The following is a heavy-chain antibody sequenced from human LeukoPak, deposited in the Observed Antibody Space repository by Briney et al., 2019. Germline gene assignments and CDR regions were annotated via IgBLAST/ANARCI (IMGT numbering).Heavy chain of an antibody. CDR3: GRGARPPHYYYYMDV. CDR1: GYTFTNYW. V-gene: IGHV1-69*06. D-gene: IGHD5-12*01. CDR2: IIPILGTA. J-gene: IGHJ6*03. Sequence: KISCKGSGYTFTNYWIAWVRQAPGQGLEWMGGIIPILGTANYAQKFQGRVTISADKSTSTAYMELSSLRSEDTAVYYCGRGARPPHYYYYMDVWGKGTTVTVSS.